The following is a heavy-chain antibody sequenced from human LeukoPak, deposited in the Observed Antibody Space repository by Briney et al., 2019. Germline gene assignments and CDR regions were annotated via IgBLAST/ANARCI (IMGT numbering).Heavy chain of an antibody. CDR3: AKGRVLDDY. J-gene: IGHJ4*02. CDR1: GFTFSSYS. Sequence: GGSLRLSCAASGFTFSSYSMNWVRQAPGKGLEWVSSISSSSSFIHYADSLKGRVTISRDNSKNKVYLQMNSLREEDTAVYYCAKGRVLDDYWGQGTLVTVSS. CDR2: ISSSSSFI. V-gene: IGHV3-21*01.